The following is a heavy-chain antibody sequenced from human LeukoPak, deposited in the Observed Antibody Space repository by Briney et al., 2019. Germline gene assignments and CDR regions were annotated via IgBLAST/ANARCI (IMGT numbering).Heavy chain of an antibody. V-gene: IGHV1-18*01. CDR3: ARDPSNSSGRYWYIDV. CDR2: ISGYNGDT. J-gene: IGHJ2*01. CDR1: GYTFTRHG. Sequence: ASVKVSCKASGYTFTRHGFSWVRQAPGQGLEWMGWISGYNGDTIYAQKFQGRVTMTKDTSTSTAYMELRSPRSDDTAVYYCARDPSNSSGRYWYIDVWGRGTLVTVSS. D-gene: IGHD6-19*01.